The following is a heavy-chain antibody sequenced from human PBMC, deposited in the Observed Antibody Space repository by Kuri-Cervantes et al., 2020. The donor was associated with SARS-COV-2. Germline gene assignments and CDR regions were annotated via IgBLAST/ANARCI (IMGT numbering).Heavy chain of an antibody. D-gene: IGHD3-3*01. J-gene: IGHJ4*02. V-gene: IGHV3-74*01. CDR2: INSDGSST. CDR3: ARQYQLLPEYYDFWSGSAHFDY. CDR1: GFTFSSYW. Sequence: GESLKISCAASGFTFSSYWMHWVRQAPGKGLVWVSRINSDGSSTSYADSVKGRFTISRDNAKNSLYLQMNSLRAEDTAVYYCARQYQLLPEYYDFWSGSAHFDYWGQGTLVTVSS.